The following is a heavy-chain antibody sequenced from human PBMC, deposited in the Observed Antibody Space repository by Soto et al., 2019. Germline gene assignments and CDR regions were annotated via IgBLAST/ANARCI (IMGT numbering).Heavy chain of an antibody. Sequence: EVQLLESGGGLVQPGGSLRLSCAASGFTFSNYAMSWVRQAPGKGLEWVSAISNYGGSTYYADSVTGRFTISRDSSKNTLYLQMNSVRAEDTAVYYCAKHYDILTGYYTGYYYYYMDVWGKGTTVTVSS. CDR2: ISNYGGST. J-gene: IGHJ6*03. D-gene: IGHD3-9*01. CDR1: GFTFSNYA. CDR3: AKHYDILTGYYTGYYYYYMDV. V-gene: IGHV3-23*01.